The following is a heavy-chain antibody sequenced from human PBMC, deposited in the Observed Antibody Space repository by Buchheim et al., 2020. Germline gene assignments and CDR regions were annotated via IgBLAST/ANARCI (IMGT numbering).Heavy chain of an antibody. Sequence: QVQLQESGPGLVKPSQTLSLTCTVSGASISSGGYYWSWIRQLPGKGLEWIGYIYYSGSTYFNPSLKSRVTMSVDTSKNHFSLKRSSVTAADTAVYYCARGNAPMGAFDLWGQGT. D-gene: IGHD3-10*01. J-gene: IGHJ3*01. CDR1: GASISSGGYY. V-gene: IGHV4-31*03. CDR3: ARGNAPMGAFDL. CDR2: IYYSGST.